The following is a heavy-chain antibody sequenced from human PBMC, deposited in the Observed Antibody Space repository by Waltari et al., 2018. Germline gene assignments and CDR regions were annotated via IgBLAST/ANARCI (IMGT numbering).Heavy chain of an antibody. V-gene: IGHV4-30-4*01. J-gene: IGHJ4*02. Sequence: QVPLQESGPGLVKPSQTLSPTCTVSGGSINSGDFFWTWICKPPGKGPNLIGNTYTTVDTNYNPSLTSRITISIVTSKNPFSLRLSSVTAADTAVYYCARAQGFYDFWSGSYTLGSFDYWGQGALVTVSS. CDR1: GGSINSGDFF. CDR3: ARAQGFYDFWSGSYTLGSFDY. CDR2: TYTTVDT. D-gene: IGHD3-3*01.